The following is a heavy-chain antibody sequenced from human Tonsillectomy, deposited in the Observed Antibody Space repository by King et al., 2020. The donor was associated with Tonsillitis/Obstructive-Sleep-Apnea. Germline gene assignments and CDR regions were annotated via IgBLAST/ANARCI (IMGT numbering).Heavy chain of an antibody. CDR2: ISISGTTI. J-gene: IGHJ6*03. Sequence: VQLVESGGGLVQPGGSLRLSCAASGFTFNSYEMNWVRQAPGKGLEWVSYISISGTTIYYADSVKGRFTISRYNAKNSLYLQMNSLRAEDTAVYYCARDQSSSFSMDVWGKXTTVTVSS. V-gene: IGHV3-48*03. D-gene: IGHD6-6*01. CDR1: GFTFNSYE. CDR3: ARDQSSSFSMDV.